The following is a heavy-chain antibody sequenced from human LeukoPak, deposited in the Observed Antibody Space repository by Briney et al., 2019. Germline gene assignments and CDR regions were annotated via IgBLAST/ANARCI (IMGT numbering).Heavy chain of an antibody. D-gene: IGHD3-3*01. CDR3: ARDRYYDFWSGYYSDYYYGMDV. CDR2: ISAYNGNT. J-gene: IGHJ6*02. CDR1: GYTFTSYG. Sequence: ASVKVSCKASGYTFTSYGISWVRQAPGQGLEWMGWISAYNGNTNYAQKLQGRVTMTTDTSTSTAYMELRSLRSDDTAVYYCARDRYYDFWSGYYSDYYYGMDVWGQGTTVTVSS. V-gene: IGHV1-18*01.